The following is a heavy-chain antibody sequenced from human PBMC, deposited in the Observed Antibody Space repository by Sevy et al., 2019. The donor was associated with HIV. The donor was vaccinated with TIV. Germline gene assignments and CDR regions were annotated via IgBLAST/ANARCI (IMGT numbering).Heavy chain of an antibody. CDR3: TRGKGAQTIFDY. V-gene: IGHV3-49*04. CDR1: GFSFGDYA. Sequence: GGSLRLSCTASGFSFGDYAMNWVRQAPGKGLEWVASIMNKGRGEKLDNAASVKGRFTISRDDSKSIVYLQMNDLRAEDTGVYYCTRGKGAQTIFDYWGQGALVTVSS. J-gene: IGHJ4*02. D-gene: IGHD1-26*01. CDR2: IMNKGRGEKL.